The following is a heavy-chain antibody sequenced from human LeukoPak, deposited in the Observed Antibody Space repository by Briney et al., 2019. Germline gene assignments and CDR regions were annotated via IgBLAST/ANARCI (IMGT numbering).Heavy chain of an antibody. J-gene: IGHJ4*02. CDR3: ARDESAVGGPGYYFDY. CDR2: IYYSGST. V-gene: IGHV4-30-4*01. CDR1: GGSISSGEYY. D-gene: IGHD4-23*01. Sequence: SETLSLTCTVSGGSISSGEYYWTWIRQPPGKGLEWIGYIYYSGSTYYNPSLKSRVTISVDRSKNQFSLKLSSVTAADTAVYYCARDESAVGGPGYYFDYWGQGTLVTVSS.